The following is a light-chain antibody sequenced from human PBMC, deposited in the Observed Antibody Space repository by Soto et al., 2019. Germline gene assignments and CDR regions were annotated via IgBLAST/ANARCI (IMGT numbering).Light chain of an antibody. CDR1: SSNIGAGYD. CDR2: GNS. V-gene: IGLV1-40*01. J-gene: IGLJ2*01. Sequence: QSVLTQPPSVSGAPGQRVTISCTGSSSNIGAGYDVHWYQQLPGTAPKRLMYGNSNRPSGVPDRFSGSKSGTSASLAITGRQAEDEADYYCQSYDSSLSVVFGGGTKLTVL. CDR3: QSYDSSLSVV.